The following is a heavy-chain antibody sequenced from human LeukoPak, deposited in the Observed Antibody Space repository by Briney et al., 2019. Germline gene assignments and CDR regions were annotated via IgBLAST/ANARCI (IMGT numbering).Heavy chain of an antibody. D-gene: IGHD6-13*01. CDR2: ISGSGGST. J-gene: IGHJ4*02. V-gene: IGHV3-23*01. CDR1: GFTFSSYA. Sequence: GGSLRLSCAASGFTFSSYAMSWVRQAPGKGLEWVSAISGSGGSTYYADSVKGRFTISRDNSRNSLYLQMNSLRAEDTAVYYCARDLMGIAYRGAFYYWGQGTLVTVSS. CDR3: ARDLMGIAYRGAFYY.